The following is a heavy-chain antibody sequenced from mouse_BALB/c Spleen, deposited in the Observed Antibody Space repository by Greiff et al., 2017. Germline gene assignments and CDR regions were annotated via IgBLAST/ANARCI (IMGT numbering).Heavy chain of an antibody. CDR3: ARGVLLRSSYYFDY. CDR1: GFSLTSYG. J-gene: IGHJ2*01. Sequence: QVQLQESGPGLVAPSQSLSITCTVSGFSLTSYGVHWVRQPPGKGLEWLGVIWAGGSTNYNSALMSRLSISKDNSKSQVFLKMNSLQTDDTAMYYCARGVLLRSSYYFDYWGQGTTLTVSS. D-gene: IGHD1-1*01. CDR2: IWAGGST. V-gene: IGHV2-9*02.